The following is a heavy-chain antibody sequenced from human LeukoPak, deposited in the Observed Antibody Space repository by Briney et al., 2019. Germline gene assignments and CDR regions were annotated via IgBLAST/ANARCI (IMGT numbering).Heavy chain of an antibody. CDR1: GYTLTELS. D-gene: IGHD3-22*01. V-gene: IGHV1-24*01. CDR2: FDPEDGET. Sequence: ASVKVSCKVSGYTLTELSMHWVRQAPGKGLEWMGGFDPEDGETIYAQKFQGRVTMTEDTSTDTAYMELSSLRSEDTAVYYCARSYYYDSSGYSPAGYWGQGTLVTVSS. CDR3: ARSYYYDSSGYSPAGY. J-gene: IGHJ4*02.